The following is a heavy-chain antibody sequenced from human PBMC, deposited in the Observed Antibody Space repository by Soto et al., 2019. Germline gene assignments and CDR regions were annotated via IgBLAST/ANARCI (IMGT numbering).Heavy chain of an antibody. J-gene: IGHJ5*02. CDR2: IKQDGSEI. D-gene: IGHD1-26*01. CDR1: GFTFSSFW. Sequence: EAQLVESGGGLVQPGGSLRLSCVASGFTFSSFWMSWVRQAPGGGLEWVANIKQDGSEIHYQESVKGRFTIFRDNARKSLYLQMTSLGVADTAVYFCASYTGSYFPVGHDRWGQGTLVTVSS. V-gene: IGHV3-7*01. CDR3: ASYTGSYFPVGHDR.